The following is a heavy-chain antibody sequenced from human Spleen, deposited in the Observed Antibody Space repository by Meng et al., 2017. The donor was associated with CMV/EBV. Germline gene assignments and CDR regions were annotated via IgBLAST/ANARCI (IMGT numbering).Heavy chain of an antibody. J-gene: IGHJ6*02. D-gene: IGHD6-6*01. Sequence: GESLKISCAASGFTFSSYDMHWVRQATGKGLEWVSAIGTAGDTYYSGPVKGRFTISRENAKNSLYLQMNSLRAGDTAVYYCARATASITTPYYYYGMDVWGQGTTVTVSS. CDR1: GFTFSSYD. CDR2: IGTAGDT. CDR3: ARATASITTPYYYYGMDV. V-gene: IGHV3-13*01.